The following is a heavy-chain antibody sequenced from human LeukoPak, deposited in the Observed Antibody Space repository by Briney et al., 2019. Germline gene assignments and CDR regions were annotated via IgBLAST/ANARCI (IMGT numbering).Heavy chain of an antibody. Sequence: SETLSLTCAVSSYSINSGYYWGWIRQPPGKGLEWIGSIFHSGSTYYNPSLKSRVTISVDTSKNQFSLKLSSVTAADTAVYYCARGSCSSTSCPFDYWGQGTLVTVSS. CDR2: IFHSGST. V-gene: IGHV4-38-2*01. CDR1: SYSINSGYY. CDR3: ARGSCSSTSCPFDY. D-gene: IGHD2-2*01. J-gene: IGHJ4*02.